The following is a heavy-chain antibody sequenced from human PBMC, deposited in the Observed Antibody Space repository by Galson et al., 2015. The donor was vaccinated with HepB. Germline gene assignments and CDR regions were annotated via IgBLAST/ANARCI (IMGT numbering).Heavy chain of an antibody. D-gene: IGHD4/OR15-4a*01. CDR3: AGDMLTMYNDGFDV. Sequence: SETLSLTCTVSGDSINSHYWSWIRQPPGKGLEWIGYIYYSGSTNYNPSLKSRVTMSVDTSKNQFSLKLSSVTAADTAVYYCAGDMLTMYNDGFDVWGQGTMVTVSS. CDR1: GDSINSHY. CDR2: IYYSGST. J-gene: IGHJ3*01. V-gene: IGHV4-59*11.